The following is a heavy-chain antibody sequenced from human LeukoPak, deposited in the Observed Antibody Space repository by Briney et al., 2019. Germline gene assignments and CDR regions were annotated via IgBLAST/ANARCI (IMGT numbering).Heavy chain of an antibody. CDR3: ARATGDYYYYGMDV. CDR1: GFTFSSYA. CDR2: ISYDGGNT. Sequence: GGSLRLSCAASGFTFSSYAMHWVRQAPGKGLEWVAVISYDGGNTYYADSVKGRFTISRDNSKNTLYLQMNSLRAEDTAMYYCARATGDYYYYGMDVWGQGTTVTVSS. J-gene: IGHJ6*02. V-gene: IGHV3-30-3*01.